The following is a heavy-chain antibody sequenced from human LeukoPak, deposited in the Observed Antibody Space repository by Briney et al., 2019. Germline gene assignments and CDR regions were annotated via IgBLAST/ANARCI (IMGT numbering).Heavy chain of an antibody. CDR3: AKDGKRRTSITMVRGVTSYYYYYMDV. J-gene: IGHJ6*03. V-gene: IGHV3-30*02. Sequence: GGSLRLSCAASGLTFSSYGMHWVRQAPGKGLEWVAFIRYDGSNKYYADSVKGRFTISRDNSKNTLYLQMNSLRAEDTAVYYCAKDGKRRTSITMVRGVTSYYYYYMDVWGKGTTVTISS. CDR2: IRYDGSNK. D-gene: IGHD3-10*01. CDR1: GLTFSSYG.